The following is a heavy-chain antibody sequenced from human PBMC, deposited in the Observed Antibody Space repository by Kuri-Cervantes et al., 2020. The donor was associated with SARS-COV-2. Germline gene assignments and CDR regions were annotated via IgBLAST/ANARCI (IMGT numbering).Heavy chain of an antibody. D-gene: IGHD2-2*01. CDR2: ISDSGATT. Sequence: GGSLRLSCAASGFAGFTFTTYAMTWVRQAPGKGPEWVSTISDSGATTHYADSVKGRFTVSRDNSKNTLYLQMSSLRAEDTAVYYCVKSRGASSGPLAYFHYWGQGTLVTVSS. J-gene: IGHJ4*02. V-gene: IGHV3-23*01. CDR3: VKSRGASSGPLAYFHY. CDR1: GFAGFTFTTYA.